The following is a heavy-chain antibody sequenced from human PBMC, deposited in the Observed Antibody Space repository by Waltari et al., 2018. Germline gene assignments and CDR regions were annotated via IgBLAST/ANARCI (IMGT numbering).Heavy chain of an antibody. D-gene: IGHD2-2*01. J-gene: IGHJ5*02. Sequence: QLQLQESGPGLVKPSETLSLTCTVSGGSISSSSYYWGWIRQPPGKGLEWIGSIYYRGSTYYNPSLKSRVTISVDTSKNQFSLKLSSVTAADTAVYYCATGERGYCSSTSCLNWFDPWGQGTLVTVSS. V-gene: IGHV4-39*01. CDR1: GGSISSSSYY. CDR3: ATGERGYCSSTSCLNWFDP. CDR2: IYYRGST.